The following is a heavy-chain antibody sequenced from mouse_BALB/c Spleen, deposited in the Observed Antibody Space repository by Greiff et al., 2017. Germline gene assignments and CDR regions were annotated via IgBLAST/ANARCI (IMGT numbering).Heavy chain of an antibody. CDR2: ISDGGSYT. V-gene: IGHV5-4*02. J-gene: IGHJ1*01. CDR1: GFTFSDYY. Sequence: EVMLVESGGGLVKPGGSLKLSCAASGFTFSDYYMYWVRQTPEKRLEWVATISDGGSYTYYPDSVKGRFTISRDNAKNNLYLQMSSLKSEDTAMYYCARDNYYGSRDWYFDVWGAGTTVTVSS. CDR3: ARDNYYGSRDWYFDV. D-gene: IGHD1-1*01.